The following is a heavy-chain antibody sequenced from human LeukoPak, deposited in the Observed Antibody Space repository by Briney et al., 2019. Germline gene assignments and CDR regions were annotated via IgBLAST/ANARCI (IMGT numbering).Heavy chain of an antibody. D-gene: IGHD5-18*01. Sequence: KASETLSLTCTVSGGSISSGSYYWSWIRQPAGKGLEWIGRIDSSGSTNYNPSLKSRVTISVGTSKNQFSLKLSSVTAADTAVYYCAREGGYSYGAAPLHFDYWGQGTLVTVSS. CDR3: AREGGYSYGAAPLHFDY. CDR2: IDSSGST. J-gene: IGHJ4*02. V-gene: IGHV4-61*02. CDR1: GGSISSGSYY.